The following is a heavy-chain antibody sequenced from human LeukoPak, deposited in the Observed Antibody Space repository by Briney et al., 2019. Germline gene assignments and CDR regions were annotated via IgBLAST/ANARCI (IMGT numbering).Heavy chain of an antibody. V-gene: IGHV4-59*01. D-gene: IGHD5-24*01. CDR2: IYYSGST. CDR3: ARGSGWLQLYYFDY. J-gene: IGHJ4*02. CDR1: GGSISSYY. Sequence: SETLSLTCTVSGGSISSYYWSWIRQPPGKGLEWIGYIYYSGSTNYNPSLKSRVTISVDTSKNQFSLKLSSVTAADTAVYYCARGSGWLQLYYFDYWGQGTLVTVSS.